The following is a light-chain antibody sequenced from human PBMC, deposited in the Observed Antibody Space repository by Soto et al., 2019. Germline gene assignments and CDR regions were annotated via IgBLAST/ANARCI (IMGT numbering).Light chain of an antibody. V-gene: IGKV3-20*01. J-gene: IGKJ5*01. CDR2: GAS. Sequence: EIVLTQSPDTLSLSPGERATLSCRASQSVSSSYLAWYQQKPGQAPRLLIYGASSRATGIPDRFSGSGSGTDFTLTISRLEPEDFAVYDCQQYGSSPQITLGQGTRLEIK. CDR3: QQYGSSPQIT. CDR1: QSVSSSY.